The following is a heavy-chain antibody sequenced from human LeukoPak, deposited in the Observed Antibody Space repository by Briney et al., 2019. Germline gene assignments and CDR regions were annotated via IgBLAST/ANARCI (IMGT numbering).Heavy chain of an antibody. CDR2: IKEDGSEK. CDR3: ARDPLTGSYGVNWLDP. J-gene: IGHJ5*02. Sequence: PGGSLRLSCAASGFTFSSYWMSWVRQAPGKGLEWVANIKEDGSEKYYVDSVKGRFTISRDNAKNSLYLQMNSLRAEDTAIYYCARDPLTGSYGVNWLDPWGQGTLVTVSS. CDR1: GFTFSSYW. V-gene: IGHV3-7*01. D-gene: IGHD1-26*01.